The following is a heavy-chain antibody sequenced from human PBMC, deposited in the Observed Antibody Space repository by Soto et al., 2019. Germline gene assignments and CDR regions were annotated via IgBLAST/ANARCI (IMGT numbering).Heavy chain of an antibody. J-gene: IGHJ4*02. CDR3: ARDLSH. CDR2: INGASTTT. V-gene: IGHV3-48*02. Sequence: EGSLRLSCVASGFPFSSYAMHWVRQAPGKGLEWISYINGASTTTFYADSVKGRFTVSRDNAKNSVYLQMSSLRHEDTAFYYCARDLSHWGQGMLVTVSS. CDR1: GFPFSSYA.